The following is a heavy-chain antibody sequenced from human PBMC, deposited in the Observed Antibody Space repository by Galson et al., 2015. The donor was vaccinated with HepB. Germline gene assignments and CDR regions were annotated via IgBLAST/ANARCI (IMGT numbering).Heavy chain of an antibody. CDR2: INPSGGST. CDR1: GYTFTSYY. J-gene: IGHJ4*02. D-gene: IGHD5-12*01. CDR3: ARDRRIVATVGFGRHSPGY. V-gene: IGHV1-46*01. Sequence: SVKVSCKASGYTFTSYYMHWVRQAPGQGLEWMGIINPSGGSTSYAQKFQGRVTMTRDTSTSTVYMELSSLRSEDTAVYYCARDRRIVATVGFGRHSPGYWGQGTLVTVSS.